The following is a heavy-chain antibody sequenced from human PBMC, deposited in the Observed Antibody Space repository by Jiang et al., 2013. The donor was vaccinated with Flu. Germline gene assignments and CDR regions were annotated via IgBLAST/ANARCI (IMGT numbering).Heavy chain of an antibody. CDR3: ARAFYDFWKNDRGYYYGMDV. D-gene: IGHD3-3*01. J-gene: IGHJ6*02. V-gene: IGHV1-8*01. CDR1: GYTFTSYD. CDR2: MNPNSGNT. Sequence: SGAEVKKPGASVKVSCKASGYTFTSYDINWVRQATGQGLEWMGWMNPNSGNTGYAQKFQGRVTMTRNTSISTAYMELSSLRSEDTAVYYCARAFYDFWKNDRGYYYGMDVWGQGTTVTVSS.